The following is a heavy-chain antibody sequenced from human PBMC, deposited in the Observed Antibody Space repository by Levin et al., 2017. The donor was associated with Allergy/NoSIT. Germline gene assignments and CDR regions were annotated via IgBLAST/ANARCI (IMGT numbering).Heavy chain of an antibody. J-gene: IGHJ6*02. CDR1: GYSFTSYW. Sequence: PGGSLRLSCKGSGYSFTSYWIGWVRQMPGKGLEWMGIIYPGDSDTRYSPSFQGQVTISADTSISTAYLQWSSLKASDTAMYYCARHRLPVPAAIRTRFREYYYGMDGWGQGTTVTVSS. CDR2: IYPGDSDT. CDR3: ARHRLPVPAAIRTRFREYYYGMDG. D-gene: IGHD2-2*02. V-gene: IGHV5-51*01.